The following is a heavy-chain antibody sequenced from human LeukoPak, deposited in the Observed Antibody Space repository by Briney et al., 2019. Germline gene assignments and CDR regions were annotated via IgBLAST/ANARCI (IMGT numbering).Heavy chain of an antibody. CDR2: IKEDGSEK. CDR1: GFTFSSHW. J-gene: IGHJ4*02. CDR3: ARDQYYDSSGYYGY. V-gene: IGHV3-7*03. Sequence: AGGSLRLSCAASGFTFSSHWMSWVRQAPGKGLEWVANIKEDGSEKYYVDSVKGRFTISRDNAKNSLYLQMNSLRAEDTAVYYCARDQYYDSSGYYGYWGQGTLVTVSS. D-gene: IGHD3-22*01.